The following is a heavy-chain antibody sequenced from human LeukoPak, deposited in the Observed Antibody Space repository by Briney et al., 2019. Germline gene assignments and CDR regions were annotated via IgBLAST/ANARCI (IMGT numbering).Heavy chain of an antibody. V-gene: IGHV3-21*01. Sequence: GGSLRLSCAASGFTFSSYVMTWVRQAPGRGLEWVSSISSSSSYIYYADSVKGRFTISRDNAKNSLYLQMNSLRAEDTAVYYCAREDGDAFDIWGQGTVVSVSS. CDR1: GFTFSSYV. D-gene: IGHD5-24*01. J-gene: IGHJ3*02. CDR3: AREDGDAFDI. CDR2: ISSSSSYI.